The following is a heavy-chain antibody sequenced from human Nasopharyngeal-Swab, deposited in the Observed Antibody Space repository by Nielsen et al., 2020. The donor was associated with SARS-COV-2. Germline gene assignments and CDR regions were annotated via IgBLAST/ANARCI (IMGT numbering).Heavy chain of an antibody. D-gene: IGHD3-10*01. CDR3: AKDDVVRGDAFDI. CDR1: GFTFNIYA. Sequence: GGSLRLSCIASGFTFNIYAMAWVRRTPGRGLQWVSGISASGGSTYYTDCVKGRFAVSRDNSRNTLYLQMHSLRVEDTALYYCAKDDVVRGDAFDIWGQGTMVTVSS. J-gene: IGHJ3*02. V-gene: IGHV3-23*01. CDR2: ISASGGST.